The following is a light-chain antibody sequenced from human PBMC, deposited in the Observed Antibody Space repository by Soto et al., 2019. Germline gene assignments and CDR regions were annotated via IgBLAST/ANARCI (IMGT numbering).Light chain of an antibody. Sequence: EIVLTQSPGTLSLSPGERATLSCRASQSVSSTYLAWYQQKPGQAPRLLVYGASSRATGIPDRFSGSGSGTDFTLTISRREPGDFSVYYCQQYGGSPQYTFGQGTKLQIK. J-gene: IGKJ2*01. CDR2: GAS. V-gene: IGKV3-20*01. CDR3: QQYGGSPQYT. CDR1: QSVSSTY.